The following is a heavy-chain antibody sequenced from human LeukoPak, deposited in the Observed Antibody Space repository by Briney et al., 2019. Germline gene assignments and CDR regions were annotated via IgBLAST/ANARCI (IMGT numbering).Heavy chain of an antibody. CDR1: GFTFSSYG. CDR3: ARAPWSSGMDV. CDR2: ISYDGSNK. V-gene: IGHV3-30*03. J-gene: IGHJ6*02. D-gene: IGHD1-1*01. Sequence: PGGSLRLSCAASGFTFSSYGMHWVRQAPGKGLEWVAVISYDGSNKYYADSVKGRFTISRDNSKNTLYLQMNSLRAEDTAVYYCARAPWSSGMDVWGQGTTVTVSS.